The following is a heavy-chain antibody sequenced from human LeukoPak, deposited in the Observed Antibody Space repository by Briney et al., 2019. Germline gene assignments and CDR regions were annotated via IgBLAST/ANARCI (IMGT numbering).Heavy chain of an antibody. J-gene: IGHJ4*02. V-gene: IGHV1-69*13. Sequence: SVKVSCKASGGTFSSYAISWVRQAPGQGLEWMGGIIPIFGTANYAQKFQGRVTITADESTSTAYMELSSLRSEDTAVYYCARVGGSYLDPFDYWGQGTLVTVSS. CDR3: ARVGGSYLDPFDY. CDR2: IIPIFGTA. D-gene: IGHD1-26*01. CDR1: GGTFSSYA.